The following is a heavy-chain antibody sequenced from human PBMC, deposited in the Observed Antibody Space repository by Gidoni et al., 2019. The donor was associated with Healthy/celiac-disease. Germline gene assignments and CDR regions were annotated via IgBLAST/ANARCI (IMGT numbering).Heavy chain of an antibody. CDR1: GFTFADSA. CDR3: TRVDVEMATMGFDY. CDR2: IRSKDYGGTT. V-gene: IGHV3-49*03. Sequence: EVQLVESGGGLVQPGRSLRLSCTASGFTFADSAMSWFRQAPGKGLGWVGFIRSKDYGGTTEYAASVKGRFTISRDDSKSIAYLQMNSLKTEDTAVYYCTRVDVEMATMGFDYWGQGTLVTVSS. D-gene: IGHD5-12*01. J-gene: IGHJ4*02.